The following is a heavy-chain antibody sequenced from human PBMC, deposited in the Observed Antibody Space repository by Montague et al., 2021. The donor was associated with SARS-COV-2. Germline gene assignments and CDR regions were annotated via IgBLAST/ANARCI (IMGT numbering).Heavy chain of an antibody. J-gene: IGHJ6*02. CDR2: ISFTGGT. V-gene: IGHV4-59*01. D-gene: IGHD3-3*01. CDR3: ARESRLQYLEWSGSRYDYYGMDV. CDR1: GGSISTSF. Sequence: SETLSLTCTVPGGSISTSFWSWVRQPPGKGLEWIAFISFTGGTNYNPSLKSRVVVSIDTSKRQVSLKVNSVTAADSAVYYCARESRLQYLEWSGSRYDYYGMDVWGQGTTVTVSS.